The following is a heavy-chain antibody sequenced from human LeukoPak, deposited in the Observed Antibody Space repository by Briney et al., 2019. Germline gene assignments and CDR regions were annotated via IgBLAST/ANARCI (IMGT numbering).Heavy chain of an antibody. V-gene: IGHV1-46*01. D-gene: IGHD4-17*01. Sequence: GASVKVSCKASGYTFTSYYMHWVRQAPGQGLEWMGIINPSGGSTSYAQKFQGRVTMTRDTSTSTVYTELSSLRSEDTAVYYCARGPIGDYYRRGWFDPWGQGTLVTVSS. CDR3: ARGPIGDYYRRGWFDP. J-gene: IGHJ5*02. CDR2: INPSGGST. CDR1: GYTFTSYY.